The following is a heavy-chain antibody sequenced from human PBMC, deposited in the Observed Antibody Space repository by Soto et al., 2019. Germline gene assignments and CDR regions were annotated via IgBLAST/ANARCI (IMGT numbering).Heavy chain of an antibody. CDR3: VKDDGGNPSTEPH. CDR2: ISGGGGTT. J-gene: IGHJ4*02. D-gene: IGHD2-15*01. CDR1: GFTFSYYP. V-gene: IGHV3-23*01. Sequence: GGSLRLSCAASGFTFSYYPMHWVRQAPGKGLEWVSTISGGGGTTYYADSAKGRFTISKDFSKNSLSLQLDSLRVEDTAVYFCVKDDGGNPSTEPHWGQGTLVTVSS.